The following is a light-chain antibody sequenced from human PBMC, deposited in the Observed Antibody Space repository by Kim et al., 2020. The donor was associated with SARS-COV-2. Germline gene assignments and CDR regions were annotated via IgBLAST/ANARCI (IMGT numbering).Light chain of an antibody. CDR2: GAS. Sequence: ETVMPQSPATLSVFPGARATLSCRASQSVSSKVAWYQQKPGQAPRLLSYGASTRAAGVPARCSGSGSGTEFTLTISSVQSDDFAVYYCKQCNNWWTFGQGTKVDIK. CDR1: QSVSSK. V-gene: IGKV3-15*01. J-gene: IGKJ1*01. CDR3: KQCNNWWT.